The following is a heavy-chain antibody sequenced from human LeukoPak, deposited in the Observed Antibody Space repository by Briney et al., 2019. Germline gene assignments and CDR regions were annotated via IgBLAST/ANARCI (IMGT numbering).Heavy chain of an antibody. V-gene: IGHV4-31*03. CDR3: ASWSPSSSSGFDY. CDR1: GGSISSGGYY. J-gene: IGHJ4*02. CDR2: IYYSGST. Sequence: SQTLSLTCTVSGGSISSGGYYWSWIRQHPGKGLEWIGYIYYSGSTYCNPSLKSRVTISVDTSKNQFSLKLSSVTAADTAVYYCASWSPSSSSGFDYWGQGTLVTVSS. D-gene: IGHD6-6*01.